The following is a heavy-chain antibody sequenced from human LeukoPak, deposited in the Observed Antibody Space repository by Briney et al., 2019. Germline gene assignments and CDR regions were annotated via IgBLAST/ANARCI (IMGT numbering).Heavy chain of an antibody. CDR3: ARDREHAFDT. CDR1: GFTFSSYA. CDR2: INTDGSGT. V-gene: IGHV3-74*01. Sequence: PGGSLRLSCAASGFTFSSYAMSWVRQAPGKGLEWVAQINTDGSGTAYADSVKGRFTISRDNAKNTLFLQMNSPRAEDTAVYYCARDREHAFDTWGQGTMVTVSS. J-gene: IGHJ3*02.